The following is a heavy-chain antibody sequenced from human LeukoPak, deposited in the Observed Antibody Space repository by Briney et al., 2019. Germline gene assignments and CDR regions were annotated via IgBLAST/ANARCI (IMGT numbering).Heavy chain of an antibody. CDR1: GGSISSYY. J-gene: IGHJ4*02. CDR3: ARLQYSSSSANFDY. D-gene: IGHD6-6*01. Sequence: NPSETLSLTCSVSGGSISSYYWSWIRQPPGKGLEWIGYIYYSGSTNYNPSLKSRVTISVDTPKNQFSLKLSSVTAADTAVYYCARLQYSSSSANFDYWGQGTLVTVSS. CDR2: IYYSGST. V-gene: IGHV4-59*01.